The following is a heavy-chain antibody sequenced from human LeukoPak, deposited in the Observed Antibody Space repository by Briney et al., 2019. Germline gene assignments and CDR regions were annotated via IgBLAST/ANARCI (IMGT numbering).Heavy chain of an antibody. CDR3: ARDRASYGSGSYYSFGWFDP. CDR1: GGSISSGGYS. V-gene: IGHV4-30-2*01. CDR2: IYHSGST. D-gene: IGHD3-10*01. J-gene: IGHJ5*02. Sequence: PSQTLSLTCAVSGGSISSGGYSWSWIRQPPGKGLEWIGYIYHSGSTYYNPSLKSRVTISVDRSKNQFSLKLSSVTVADTAVYYCARDRASYGSGSYYSFGWFDPWGQGTLVTVSS.